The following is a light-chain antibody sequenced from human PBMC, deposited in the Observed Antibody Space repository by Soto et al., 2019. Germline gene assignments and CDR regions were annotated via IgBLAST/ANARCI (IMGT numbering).Light chain of an antibody. Sequence: DIQMTQSASSLSASVGERVTITCRASQSISSYLNWYQQKPGKAPKLLIYAASSLQSGVPSRFSGSGSGTDFTLTISSLQPEDFATYYCQQSYSTPVTFGGGTKVEIK. CDR1: QSISSY. V-gene: IGKV1-39*01. CDR2: AAS. CDR3: QQSYSTPVT. J-gene: IGKJ4*01.